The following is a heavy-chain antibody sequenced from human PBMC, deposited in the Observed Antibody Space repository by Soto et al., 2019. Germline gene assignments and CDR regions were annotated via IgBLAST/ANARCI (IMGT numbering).Heavy chain of an antibody. CDR3: VHRRGYGSGNFYFDF. D-gene: IGHD3-10*01. CDR2: IHWNEHK. CDR1: GFSLSTSGES. Sequence: QITLKESGPTLVKPTQTLTLTCTFSGFSLSTSGESVGWIRQSPGKALERVALIHWNEHKRYRPSLESRLTITKDTSKIQVGLTRTNMDPVDTATYFCVHRRGYGSGNFYFDFWGQGTLVTVSS. J-gene: IGHJ4*02. V-gene: IGHV2-5*01.